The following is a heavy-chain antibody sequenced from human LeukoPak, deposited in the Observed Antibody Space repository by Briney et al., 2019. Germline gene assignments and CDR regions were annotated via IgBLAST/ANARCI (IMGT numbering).Heavy chain of an antibody. Sequence: SVRVSCKASGYTFTSYDINWVRQAPGQGLEWMGGIIPIFGTANYAQKFQGRVTITADESTSTAYMELSSLRSEDTPVYYCARGATITLYYYYYMDVWGKGTTVTVSS. CDR3: ARGATITLYYYYYMDV. CDR1: GYTFTSYD. V-gene: IGHV1-69*13. CDR2: IIPIFGTA. J-gene: IGHJ6*03. D-gene: IGHD5-24*01.